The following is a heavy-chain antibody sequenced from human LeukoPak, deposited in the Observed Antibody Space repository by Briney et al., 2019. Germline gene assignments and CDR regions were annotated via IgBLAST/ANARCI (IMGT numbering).Heavy chain of an antibody. D-gene: IGHD1-26*01. CDR1: GGSFSGYY. V-gene: IGHV4-34*01. J-gene: IGHJ4*02. CDR2: INHSGST. Sequence: SETLSLTCTVYGGSFSGYYWSWIRQPPGKGLEWIGEINHSGSTNCNPSLKSRVTISVDTSKNQFSLTPSSVTAADTAVYYCARDQFGGSYYFDYWGQGTLVTVSS. CDR3: ARDQFGGSYYFDY.